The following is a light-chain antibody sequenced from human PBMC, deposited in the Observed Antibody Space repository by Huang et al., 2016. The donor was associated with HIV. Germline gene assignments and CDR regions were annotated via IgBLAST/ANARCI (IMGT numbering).Light chain of an antibody. CDR1: QSLSGNH. CDR3: QHYGSSPTWT. V-gene: IGKV3-20*01. Sequence: EIVLTQSPGTLSLSPGERATLACRASQSLSGNHLAWYQQKPGQAPRLLIDGASSRATGIPDRCSASGSGTDFTLTISRLEPEDFAVYFCQHYGSSPTWTFGQGTRVEFK. J-gene: IGKJ1*01. CDR2: GAS.